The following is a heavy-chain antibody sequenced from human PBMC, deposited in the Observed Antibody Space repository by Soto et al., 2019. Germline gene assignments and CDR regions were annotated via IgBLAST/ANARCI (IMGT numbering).Heavy chain of an antibody. Sequence: EVPLVESGGGLVKPGGSLRLSCAASGFTFSNAWMNWVRQAPGKGLEWVGRIKSKTDGGTTDYAAPVKGRFTISRDDSKNTLYLQMNSLKTEDTAVYYCTTDLFIVGANFDYWGQGTLVTVSS. CDR1: GFTFSNAW. CDR2: IKSKTDGGTT. CDR3: TTDLFIVGANFDY. V-gene: IGHV3-15*07. J-gene: IGHJ4*02. D-gene: IGHD1-26*01.